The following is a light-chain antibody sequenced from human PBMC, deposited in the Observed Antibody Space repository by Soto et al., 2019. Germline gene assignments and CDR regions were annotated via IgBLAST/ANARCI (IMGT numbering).Light chain of an antibody. V-gene: IGKV3-20*01. CDR1: QSVGRNF. CDR2: GAS. Sequence: EIVLTQSPGTLSVSPGERVALSCRASQSVGRNFLAWYQHKPGQAPRLLIHGASTRATGIPDRFSGSGSGTDFTLTTSSLEPEDFAVFYCQQYASSPLTFGGGTKVETK. CDR3: QQYASSPLT. J-gene: IGKJ4*01.